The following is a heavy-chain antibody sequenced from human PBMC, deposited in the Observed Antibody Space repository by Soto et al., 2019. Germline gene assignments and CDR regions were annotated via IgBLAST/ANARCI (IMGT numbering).Heavy chain of an antibody. Sequence: VQLVESGGGVVQPGRSLRLSCAASGFTFSSYGMHWVRQAPGKGLEWVAVIWYDGSNKYYADSVKGRFTISRDNSKNTLYLQMNSLRAEDTAVYYCARSGGWYTTKYYFDYWGQGTLVTVSS. CDR1: GFTFSSYG. CDR3: ARSGGWYTTKYYFDY. J-gene: IGHJ4*02. CDR2: IWYDGSNK. V-gene: IGHV3-33*01. D-gene: IGHD6-19*01.